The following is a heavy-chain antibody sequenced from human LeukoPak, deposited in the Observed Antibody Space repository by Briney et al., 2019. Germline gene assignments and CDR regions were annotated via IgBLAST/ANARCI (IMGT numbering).Heavy chain of an antibody. J-gene: IGHJ4*02. Sequence: ASVKVSCKASGYTFTSYGISWVRQAPGQGLEWMGWISAYNGNTDYAQKLQGRVAMTTDTSTSTAYMELRSLRSDDTAVYYCARDADAAAFFDYWGQGTLVTVSS. D-gene: IGHD2-15*01. V-gene: IGHV1-18*01. CDR3: ARDADAAAFFDY. CDR1: GYTFTSYG. CDR2: ISAYNGNT.